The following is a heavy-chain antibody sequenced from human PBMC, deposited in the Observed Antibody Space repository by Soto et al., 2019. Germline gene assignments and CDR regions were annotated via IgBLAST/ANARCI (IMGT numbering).Heavy chain of an antibody. CDR1: GGSFSGYY. V-gene: IGHV4-34*01. Sequence: KQSQTLSLTCAVYGGSFSGYYWSWIRQPPGKGLEWIGEINHSGSTNYNPSLKSRVTISEETSKNQLSLKRSAVTAADTAVYDCANNWGLMDAFDIWGQGTMVTVSS. J-gene: IGHJ3*02. CDR2: INHSGST. CDR3: ANNWGLMDAFDI. D-gene: IGHD7-27*01.